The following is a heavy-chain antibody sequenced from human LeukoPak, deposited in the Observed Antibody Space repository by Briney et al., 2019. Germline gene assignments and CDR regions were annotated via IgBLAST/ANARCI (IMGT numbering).Heavy chain of an antibody. Sequence: SETLSLTCTVSGDSLSGGSHYWAWIRQPPGKGLEWIGSVYHSASTYDNPSLKSRVTISVDTSKNRFSLKLTSVTAADTAVYYCARFRGSGMVSGTQNYFDYWGQGTLVTVSS. CDR3: ARFRGSGMVSGTQNYFDY. CDR2: VYHSAST. J-gene: IGHJ4*02. D-gene: IGHD5-18*01. V-gene: IGHV4-39*01. CDR1: GDSLSGGSHY.